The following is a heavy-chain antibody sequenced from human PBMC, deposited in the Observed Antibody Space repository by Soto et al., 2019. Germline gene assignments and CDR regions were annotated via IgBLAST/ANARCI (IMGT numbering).Heavy chain of an antibody. CDR1: GDSVSSGRSY. D-gene: IGHD3-22*01. V-gene: IGHV4-61*01. Sequence: SETLSLTCNVSGDSVSSGRSYWRWIRQPPGKGLEWIAYVYDSGTTNYNPSLNSRVTISVDKSKNQISLRLGSVTAADTAVYYCATGGFYYDSSGYYDYYFDYWGQGTRVTVSS. CDR3: ATGGFYYDSSGYYDYYFDY. J-gene: IGHJ4*02. CDR2: VYDSGTT.